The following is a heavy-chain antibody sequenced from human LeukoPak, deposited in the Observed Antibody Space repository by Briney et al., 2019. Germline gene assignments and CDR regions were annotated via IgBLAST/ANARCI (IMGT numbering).Heavy chain of an antibody. J-gene: IGHJ4*02. CDR1: GGSISSYY. CDR2: IYYSGST. D-gene: IGHD3/OR15-3a*01. V-gene: IGHV4-59*01. Sequence: PSETLSLTCTVSGGSISSYYWSWIRQPPGKGLEWIGYIYYSGSTNYNPSLKSRVTISVDTSKNQFSLKLSSVTAADTAVYYCARSHSVWTSFDYWGQGTLVTVSS. CDR3: ARSHSVWTSFDY.